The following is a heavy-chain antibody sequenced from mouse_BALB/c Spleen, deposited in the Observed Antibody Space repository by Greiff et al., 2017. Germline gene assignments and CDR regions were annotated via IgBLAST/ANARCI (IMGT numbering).Heavy chain of an antibody. Sequence: VQLQQSGPGLVKPSQSLSLTCSVTGYSITSGYYWNWIRQFPGNKLEWMGYISYDGSNNYNPSLKNRISITRDTSKNQFFLKLNSVTTEDTATYYCAREVRYDHYFDYWGQGTTLTVSS. D-gene: IGHD2-14*01. J-gene: IGHJ2*01. V-gene: IGHV3-6*02. CDR1: GYSITSGYY. CDR2: ISYDGSN. CDR3: AREVRYDHYFDY.